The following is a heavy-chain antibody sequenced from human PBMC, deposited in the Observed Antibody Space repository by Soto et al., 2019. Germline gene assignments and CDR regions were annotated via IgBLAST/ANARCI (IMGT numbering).Heavy chain of an antibody. J-gene: IGHJ4*02. CDR1: GYSFTSYW. CDR3: ARADGYCSGGSCFGIHY. Sequence: SLKISCKGSGYSFTSYWIVWVRQMPGKGLEWMGIIYPDYSDARYSPSFQGQVTFSADKSITTAYLQWSSLKASDTAMYYCARADGYCSGGSCFGIHYWGQGTLVTVSS. V-gene: IGHV5-51*01. D-gene: IGHD2-15*01. CDR2: IYPDYSDA.